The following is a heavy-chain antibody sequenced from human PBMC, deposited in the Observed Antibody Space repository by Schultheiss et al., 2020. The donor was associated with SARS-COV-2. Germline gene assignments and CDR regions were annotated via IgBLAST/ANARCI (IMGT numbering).Heavy chain of an antibody. V-gene: IGHV3-15*01. CDR2: LKSETDGGAR. CDR3: NTDRHDYGDYDFDY. CDR1: GFTFTKAW. D-gene: IGHD4-17*01. J-gene: IGHJ4*02. Sequence: GGSLRLSCAASGFTFTKAWMNWIRQAPGKGLEWVGRLKSETDGGARDYAAPVKGRFTISRDESENTVYLQMNSLKTEDTAVYYCNTDRHDYGDYDFDYWGQGTLVTVSS.